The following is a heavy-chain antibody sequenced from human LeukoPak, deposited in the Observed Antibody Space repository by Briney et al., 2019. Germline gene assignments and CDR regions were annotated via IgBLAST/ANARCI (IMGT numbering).Heavy chain of an antibody. J-gene: IGHJ4*02. CDR3: ARSSGNYWAAPFDY. V-gene: IGHV3-23*01. CDR2: IRDNDFST. CDR1: GFTFSSYE. Sequence: GGSLRHSCAGSGFTFSSYEMNWVRQAPGKGLEWVSGIRDNDFSTYYADSVKGRFTISRDNSKSPVYLQMNSLRAEDTAVYYCARSSGNYWAAPFDYWGQGTLVTVSS. D-gene: IGHD1-26*01.